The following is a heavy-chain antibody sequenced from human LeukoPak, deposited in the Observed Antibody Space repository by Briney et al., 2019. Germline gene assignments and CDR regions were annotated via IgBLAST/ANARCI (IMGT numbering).Heavy chain of an antibody. D-gene: IGHD6-19*01. V-gene: IGHV4-39*01. CDR1: GGSISSSSYY. J-gene: IGHJ4*02. CDR3: AIRGAVAGTVGNYFDH. Sequence: PSETLSLTCTVSGGSISSSSYYWGWIRQPPGKGLEWIGSIYYSGSTYYNPSLKSRVTISVDTSKNQFSLKLSSVTAADTAVYYCAIRGAVAGTVGNYFDHWGQGTLVTVSS. CDR2: IYYSGST.